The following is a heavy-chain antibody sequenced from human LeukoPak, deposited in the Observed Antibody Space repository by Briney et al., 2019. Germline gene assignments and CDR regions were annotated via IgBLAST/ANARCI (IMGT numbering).Heavy chain of an antibody. V-gene: IGHV3-30*03. Sequence: GGSLRLSCTASKFTFSNYGMQCVRQAPGKGLEWVAVISSDGGTKYYADSVKGRFTLSRDNSRNTLDLQMNSLGPEDTAVYYCARDRKYYDFWSGLRFYGMDVWGQGTTVTVSS. CDR2: ISSDGGTK. D-gene: IGHD3-3*01. J-gene: IGHJ6*02. CDR1: KFTFSNYG. CDR3: ARDRKYYDFWSGLRFYGMDV.